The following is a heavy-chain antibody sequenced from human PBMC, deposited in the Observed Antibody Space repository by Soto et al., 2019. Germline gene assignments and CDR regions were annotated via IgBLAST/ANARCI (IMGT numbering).Heavy chain of an antibody. CDR2: LLYNGNA. Sequence: SETLSLTCSVSGDFITSYCWSWIRQSPGKGLEWIGYLLYNGNANYSPSLKGRAIMSVHTSENKISLEVTSVTAADTAVYYGAGGNTWQVVDYLGQGAPVTAP. D-gene: IGHD6-6*01. V-gene: IGHV4-59*03. CDR3: AGGNTWQVVDY. J-gene: IGHJ4*02. CDR1: GDFITSYC.